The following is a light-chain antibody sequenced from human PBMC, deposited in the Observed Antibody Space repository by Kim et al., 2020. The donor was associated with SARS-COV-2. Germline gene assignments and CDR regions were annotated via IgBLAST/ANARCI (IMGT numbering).Light chain of an antibody. CDR2: KAS. J-gene: IGKJ4*01. V-gene: IGKV1-5*03. CDR3: QQYNSYPLT. Sequence: ASVGDRVTITCRASQSISSWLAWYQQKPGKAPKLLIYKASSLESGVPSRLSGSGSGTEFTLTISSLQPDDFATYYCQQYNSYPLTFGGGTKVDIK. CDR1: QSISSW.